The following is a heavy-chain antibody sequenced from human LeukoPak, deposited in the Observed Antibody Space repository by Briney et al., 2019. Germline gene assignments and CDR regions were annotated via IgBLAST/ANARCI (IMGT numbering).Heavy chain of an antibody. CDR1: GDSISSTTYY. Sequence: SETLSLTCTVSGDSISSTTYYWGWIRQPPGKGLEWIGSIYSSGSTYYNPSLKSRVTVSADTSNNQVSLKLNSVTAADTAVYYCARETSQKGAHYMDVWGKGTTVTISS. V-gene: IGHV4-39*07. CDR2: IYSSGST. CDR3: ARETSQKGAHYMDV. D-gene: IGHD3-16*01. J-gene: IGHJ6*03.